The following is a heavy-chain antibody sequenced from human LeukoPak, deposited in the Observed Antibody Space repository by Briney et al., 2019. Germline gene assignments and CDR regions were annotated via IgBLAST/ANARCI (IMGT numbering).Heavy chain of an antibody. J-gene: IGHJ6*03. Sequence: SGPVLVKPTQTLTLTCTFSGFSLSTSGRCVGWIRQPPGKGLEWIGYIYDSGSTSYNPSLQSRVTISIDTSKNQFSLRLTSVTAADTAVYYCARGGSYYDFWSGYYDYYYYMDVWGKGTTVTVSS. V-gene: IGHV4-61*08. CDR2: IYDSGST. D-gene: IGHD3-3*01. CDR1: GFSLSTSGRC. CDR3: ARGGSYYDFWSGYYDYYYYMDV.